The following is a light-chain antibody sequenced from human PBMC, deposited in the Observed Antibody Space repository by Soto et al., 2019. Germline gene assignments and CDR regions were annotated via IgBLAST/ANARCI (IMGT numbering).Light chain of an antibody. Sequence: QSALTQPASVSGSPGQSITISCTGTSSDVGSYNLVSWYQQHPGKAPKLMIYEGSKRPSGIPERFSGSNSGNTATLTISGTQAMDEADYYCQAWDSSTAYVFGTGTKLTVL. CDR2: EGS. CDR3: QAWDSSTAYV. J-gene: IGLJ1*01. V-gene: IGLV2-14*02. CDR1: SSDVGSYNL.